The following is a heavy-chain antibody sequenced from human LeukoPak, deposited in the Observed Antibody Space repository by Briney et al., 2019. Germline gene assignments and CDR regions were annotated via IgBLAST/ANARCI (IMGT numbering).Heavy chain of an antibody. CDR1: GGTFSSNQ. V-gene: IGHV3-48*03. CDR2: ISSSGSTI. D-gene: IGHD2-21*01. Sequence: GGSLRLSCAASGGTFSSNQNNWVRQAPGKGLEWVSYISSSGSTIYYADSVKGRSTISRDNARNSLYLQMNSLRAEDTAVYYWATEAHCGGDCWGQGTLVTVSS. CDR3: ATEAHCGGDC. J-gene: IGHJ4*02.